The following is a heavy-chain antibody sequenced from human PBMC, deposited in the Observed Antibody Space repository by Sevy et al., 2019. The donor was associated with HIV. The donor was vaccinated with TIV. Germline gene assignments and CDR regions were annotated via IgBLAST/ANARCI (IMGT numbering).Heavy chain of an antibody. D-gene: IGHD2-2*01. CDR1: GFPFNIYS. J-gene: IGHJ4*02. V-gene: IGHV3-23*01. CDR3: ASGGCSKPHDY. CDR2: LSFGCGKI. Sequence: GGSLRLSCATSGFPFNIYSMSWVRQAPGKGLEWVSTLSFGCGKINYAASVKGRFTISTDNSENTLYLEMNGLRAEDTALYFCASGGCSKPHDYWGRGTLVTVSS.